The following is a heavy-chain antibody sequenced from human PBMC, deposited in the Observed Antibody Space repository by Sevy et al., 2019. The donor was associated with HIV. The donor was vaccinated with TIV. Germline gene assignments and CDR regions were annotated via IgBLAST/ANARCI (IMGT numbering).Heavy chain of an antibody. Sequence: ASVKVSCKASGHTFSDYYIQWVRQARGQGLEWMGWINSNSGAISYAQKFQGRVTMTSNTSISTVYMELSRLRSDDTAVYYCATEYSYDYWGQGTLVTVSS. CDR2: INSNSGAI. D-gene: IGHD4-4*01. V-gene: IGHV1-2*02. CDR3: ATEYSYDY. CDR1: GHTFSDYY. J-gene: IGHJ4*02.